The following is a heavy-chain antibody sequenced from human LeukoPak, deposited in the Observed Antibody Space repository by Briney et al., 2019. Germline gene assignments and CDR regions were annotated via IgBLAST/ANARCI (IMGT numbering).Heavy chain of an antibody. D-gene: IGHD5-18*01. CDR2: LNPDSGGT. Sequence: VASVKVSCKASGYTFTGYYIHWVRQAPGQGLEWMGWLNPDSGGTSSAQKFQGRVTMTRDTSISTAYMELNRLRSDDTAVYYCARAGGGYSSGWGAFDIWGQGTMVTVS. CDR3: ARAGGGYSSGWGAFDI. J-gene: IGHJ3*02. CDR1: GYTFTGYY. V-gene: IGHV1-2*02.